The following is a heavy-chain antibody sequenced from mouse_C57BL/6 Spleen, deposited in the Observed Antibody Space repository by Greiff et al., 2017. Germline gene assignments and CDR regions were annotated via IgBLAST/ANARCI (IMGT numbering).Heavy chain of an antibody. J-gene: IGHJ3*01. D-gene: IGHD1-1*01. CDR2: INPNNGGT. V-gene: IGHV1-26*01. CDR3: AGRAFGTTVVAPFAY. Sequence: EVQLQQSGPELVKPGASVKISCKASGYTFTDYYMNWVKQSHGKSLEWIGDINPNNGGTSYNQKFKGKATLTVDKSSSTAYMELRSLTSEDSAVYYCAGRAFGTTVVAPFAYWGQGTLVTVSA. CDR1: GYTFTDYY.